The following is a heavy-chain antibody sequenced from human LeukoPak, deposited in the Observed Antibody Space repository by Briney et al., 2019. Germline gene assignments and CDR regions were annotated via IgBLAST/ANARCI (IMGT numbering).Heavy chain of an antibody. D-gene: IGHD2-2*01. CDR1: GGTFSSYA. CDR2: IIPIFGTA. J-gene: IGHJ6*03. Sequence: SVKVSCKASGGTFSSYAISWVRQAPGQGLEWMGGIIPIFGTANYAQKFQGRVTITADESTSTAYMELSSLRSEDTAVYYCARDRGSYRYCSSTSCPMDVWGKGTTVTVSS. V-gene: IGHV1-69*13. CDR3: ARDRGSYRYCSSTSCPMDV.